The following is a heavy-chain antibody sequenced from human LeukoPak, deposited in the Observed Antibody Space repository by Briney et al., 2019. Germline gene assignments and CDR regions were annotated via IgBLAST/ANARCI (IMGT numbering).Heavy chain of an antibody. D-gene: IGHD2-2*01. Sequence: PGGSLRLSCVVSDFTFAVSWVRQAPGKSLEWISTINGRGDDSFHADSVKGRFTISRDTTKNTLYLRMSSLRAADTAMYFCVRMRGPERRHCFDYWSQGALLIVSS. J-gene: IGHJ4*02. V-gene: IGHV3-23*01. CDR1: DFTFA. CDR2: INGRGDDS. CDR3: VRMRGPERRHCFDY.